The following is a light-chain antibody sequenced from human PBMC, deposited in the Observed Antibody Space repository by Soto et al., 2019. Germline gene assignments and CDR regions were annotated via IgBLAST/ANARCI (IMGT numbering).Light chain of an antibody. CDR1: QDISNY. V-gene: IGKV1-33*01. Sequence: DIQMTQSPSSLSASVADRVTITWQASQDISNYLNWYQQKPGKAPKLLIYDASNLETGVPSRFSGSGSGTDFTFTISSLQPEDIATYYSQQLTFGGGTKVEIK. CDR2: DAS. CDR3: QQLT. J-gene: IGKJ4*01.